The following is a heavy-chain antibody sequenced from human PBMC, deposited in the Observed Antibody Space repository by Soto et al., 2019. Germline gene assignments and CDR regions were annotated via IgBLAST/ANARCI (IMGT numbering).Heavy chain of an antibody. V-gene: IGHV4-39*01. CDR2: IYYSGSN. CDR3: ARHEASTIDYSHGMPV. J-gene: IGHJ6*02. Sequence: SETLSLTCTVSSGSIRSTNYHWGWIRQPPGKGLEWIGSIYYSGSNHYNPSLKSRVTMSVDTSKNQFSLKVSSVTAADTAVYYCARHEASTIDYSHGMPVCGQGPTVT. CDR1: SGSIRSTNYH.